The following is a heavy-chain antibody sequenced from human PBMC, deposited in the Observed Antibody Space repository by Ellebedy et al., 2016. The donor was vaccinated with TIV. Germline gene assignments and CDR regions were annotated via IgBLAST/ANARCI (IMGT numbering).Heavy chain of an antibody. CDR1: GGSVSSYY. D-gene: IGHD4-17*01. V-gene: IGHV4-59*08. CDR2: IFYSGST. CDR3: AGDYGAYFDY. Sequence: MPSETLSLTCTVSGGSVSSYYWSWIRQPPGTGLEWIGYIFYSGSTNYSPSLKSRVTISLDTSKNQFSLKLNSVTAADTAVYYCAGDYGAYFDYWGQGTLVTVSS. J-gene: IGHJ4*02.